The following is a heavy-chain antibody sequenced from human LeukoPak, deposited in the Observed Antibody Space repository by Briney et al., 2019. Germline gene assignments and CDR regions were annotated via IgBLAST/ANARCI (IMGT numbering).Heavy chain of an antibody. J-gene: IGHJ6*02. CDR1: GFTFSSYW. D-gene: IGHD6-19*01. CDR3: ARDLRYSSGWTTIQKAYYYYGMDV. V-gene: IGHV3-7*01. CDR2: IKQDGSEK. Sequence: GGSLRLSCAASGFTFSSYWMSWVRQAPGKGLEWVANIKQDGSEKYNVDSVKGRFTISRDNAKNSLYLQMNSLRAEDTAVYYCARDLRYSSGWTTIQKAYYYYGMDVWGQGTTVTVSS.